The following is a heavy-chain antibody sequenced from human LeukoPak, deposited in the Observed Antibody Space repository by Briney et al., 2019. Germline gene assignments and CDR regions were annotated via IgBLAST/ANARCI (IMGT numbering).Heavy chain of an antibody. CDR2: IIPIFGTA. CDR3: ARLRISRFFGELLDYYGMDV. D-gene: IGHD3-10*01. CDR1: GGTFSSYA. V-gene: IGHV1-69*13. Sequence: ASVKVSCKASGGTFSSYAISWVRQAPGQGLEWMGGIIPIFGTANYAQKFQGRVTITSDESTSTAYMELSSLRSEDTAVYYCARLRISRFFGELLDYYGMDVWGQGTTVIISS. J-gene: IGHJ6*02.